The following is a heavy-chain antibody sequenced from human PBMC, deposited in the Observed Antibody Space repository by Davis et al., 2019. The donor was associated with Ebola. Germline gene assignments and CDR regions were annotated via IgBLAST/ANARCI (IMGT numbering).Heavy chain of an antibody. J-gene: IGHJ5*02. CDR2: VYYSGNT. CDR1: GGSVSSDDYY. Sequence: MPSETLSLTCTVSGGSVSSDDYYWSWIRQPPGKGLEWIGSVYYSGNTYYNPSLKSRVSISVDTSKNQFSLKLSSVTAADTAVYYCARVSVWGIAARGYNWFDPWGQGTLVTVSS. CDR3: ARVSVWGIAARGYNWFDP. V-gene: IGHV4-39*01. D-gene: IGHD6-6*01.